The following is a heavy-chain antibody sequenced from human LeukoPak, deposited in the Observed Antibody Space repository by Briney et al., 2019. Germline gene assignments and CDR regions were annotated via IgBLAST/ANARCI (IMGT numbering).Heavy chain of an antibody. V-gene: IGHV3-48*01. Sequence: GGSLRLSCAASGFTFSSYSMNWVRQAPGKGLEWVSYISSSSSTIYYADSVKGRLTISRDNAKNSLYLQMNSLRAEDTAVYYCARDEGDSSGYYPFFDYWGQGTLVTVSS. CDR1: GFTFSSYS. J-gene: IGHJ4*02. D-gene: IGHD3-22*01. CDR2: ISSSSSTI. CDR3: ARDEGDSSGYYPFFDY.